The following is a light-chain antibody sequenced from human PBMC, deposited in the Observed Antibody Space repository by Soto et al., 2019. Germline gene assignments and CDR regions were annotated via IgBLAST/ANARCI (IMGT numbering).Light chain of an antibody. CDR3: PQYNNWPPWT. V-gene: IGKV3-15*01. CDR2: GAA. Sequence: EIVMTQSPATLSVSPGERATLSCRASQSVYSNLAWYQQKPGQAPRLLIYGAATRATGIPARFSGSGSVTEFTLPISSLQAEDFAVYYCPQYNNWPPWTFGQGTKVEIK. CDR1: QSVYSN. J-gene: IGKJ1*01.